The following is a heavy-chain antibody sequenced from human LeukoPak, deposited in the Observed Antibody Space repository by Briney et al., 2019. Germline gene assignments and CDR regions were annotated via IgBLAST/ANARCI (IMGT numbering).Heavy chain of an antibody. CDR1: GGSISSSSYY. CDR3: ARVGEGVNWFDP. D-gene: IGHD3-16*01. CDR2: IYYSGST. J-gene: IGHJ5*02. V-gene: IGHV4-39*07. Sequence: ETLSLTCTVSGGSISSSSYYWGWIRQPPGEGLEWIGSIYYSGSTYYNPSLKSRVTISVDTSKNQFSLKLSSVTAADTAVYYCARVGEGVNWFDPWGQGTLVTASS.